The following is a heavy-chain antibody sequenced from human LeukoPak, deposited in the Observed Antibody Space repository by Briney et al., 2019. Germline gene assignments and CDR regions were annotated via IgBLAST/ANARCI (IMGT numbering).Heavy chain of an antibody. CDR3: ARDIVLMVYASWFDP. Sequence: PSETLSLTCTVSGGSISSYYWSWLRQPAGKGLEWIGRIYTSGSTNYNPSLKSRVTMSVDTSKNQFSLKLSSVTAADTAVYYCARDIVLMVYASWFDPWGQGTLATVSS. J-gene: IGHJ5*02. CDR2: IYTSGST. CDR1: GGSISSYY. D-gene: IGHD2-8*01. V-gene: IGHV4-4*07.